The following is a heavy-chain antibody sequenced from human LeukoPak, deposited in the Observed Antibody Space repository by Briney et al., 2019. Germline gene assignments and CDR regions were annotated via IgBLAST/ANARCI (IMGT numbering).Heavy chain of an antibody. J-gene: IGHJ4*02. CDR1: GGSISSGSYY. V-gene: IGHV4-61*02. Sequence: SETLSLTCTVSGGSISSGSYYWSWIRQPAGKGLVWIGRIYTSGSTNYNPSLKSRVTISVDTSKNQFSLKLSSVTAADTAVYYCASSSSGTFDYWGQGTLVTVSS. D-gene: IGHD6-19*01. CDR3: ASSSSGTFDY. CDR2: IYTSGST.